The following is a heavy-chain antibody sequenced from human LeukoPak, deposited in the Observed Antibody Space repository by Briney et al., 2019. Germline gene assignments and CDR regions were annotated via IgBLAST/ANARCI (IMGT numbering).Heavy chain of an antibody. D-gene: IGHD2-15*01. Sequence: GSLRLSCAASGFTFSSYEMNWVRQPPGKGLEWIGEINHSGSTNYNPSLKSRVTISVDTSKNQFSLKLSSVTAADTAVYYCASRRYCSGGSCYGDYWGQGTLVTVSS. J-gene: IGHJ4*02. CDR2: INHSGST. CDR3: ASRRYCSGGSCYGDY. CDR1: GFTFSSYE. V-gene: IGHV4-34*01.